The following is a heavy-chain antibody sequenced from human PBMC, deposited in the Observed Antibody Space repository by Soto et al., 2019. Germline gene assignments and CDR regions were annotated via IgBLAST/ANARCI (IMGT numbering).Heavy chain of an antibody. J-gene: IGHJ6*02. CDR3: ASHSGSSPEGRYYDGMDV. CDR1: GGTFSSYA. D-gene: IGHD1-26*01. Sequence: VQLVQSGAEVKKPGSSVKVSCKASGGTFSSYAISWVRQAPGQGLEWMGGIIPIFGTADYAQKFQGRVTITADESTSTAYMELSSLRSEDTAVYYCASHSGSSPEGRYYDGMDVWGQGTTVTVSS. V-gene: IGHV1-69*12. CDR2: IIPIFGTA.